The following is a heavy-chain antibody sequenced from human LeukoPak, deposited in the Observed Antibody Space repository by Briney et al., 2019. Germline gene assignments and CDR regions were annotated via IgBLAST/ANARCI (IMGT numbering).Heavy chain of an antibody. Sequence: KPSETLSLTCTVSGGSISSYYWSWIRQPPGKGLEWIGYIYYSGSTNYNPSLKSRVTISVDTSKNQFSLKLSSVTAADTAVYYCARIPRRGYSYGSSWFDPWGQGTLVTVSS. D-gene: IGHD5-18*01. V-gene: IGHV4-59*01. J-gene: IGHJ5*02. CDR2: IYYSGST. CDR3: ARIPRRGYSYGSSWFDP. CDR1: GGSISSYY.